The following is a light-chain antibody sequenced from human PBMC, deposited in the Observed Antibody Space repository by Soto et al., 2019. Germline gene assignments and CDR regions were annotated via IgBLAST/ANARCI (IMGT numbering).Light chain of an antibody. CDR3: QQYSIWRT. J-gene: IGKJ1*01. CDR2: GAS. V-gene: IGKV3-15*01. Sequence: VMTQAPATLSVSQGERATLSCRASESVSTNLAWYQQKAGQAPRLLIYGASTRATGIPARFSGSGSGTEFTLTISSLQSEDFAVYYCQQYSIWRTFGQGTKVDIK. CDR1: ESVSTN.